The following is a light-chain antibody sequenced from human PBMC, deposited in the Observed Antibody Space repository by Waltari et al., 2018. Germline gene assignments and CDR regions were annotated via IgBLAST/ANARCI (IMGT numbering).Light chain of an antibody. CDR2: DKN. V-gene: IGLV3-19*01. CDR1: RLRSYY. J-gene: IGLJ2*01. CDR3: HSRDVSGVGGT. Sequence: TQDPAVSVALGQTVSLTCQGDRLRSYYASWYRQRPGQAPVLVMYDKNSRPSGVPDRFSASTSDNTASLTITGAQAEDEAYYYCHSRDVSGVGGTFGGGTKLTVL.